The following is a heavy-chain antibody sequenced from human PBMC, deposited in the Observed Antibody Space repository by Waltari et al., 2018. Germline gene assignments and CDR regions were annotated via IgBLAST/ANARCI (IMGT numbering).Heavy chain of an antibody. V-gene: IGHV4-38-2*02. Sequence: QVQLQESGPGLVKPSETLSLTCAVSGYSISSGYYWGWIRQPPGKGLEWIGSIYHSGSTYYNPSLRSRVTISVDTAKNQFSLKRSSVTAADTAVYYCAREVADYSNYFDYYYGMDVWGQGTTVTVSS. CDR3: AREVADYSNYFDYYYGMDV. J-gene: IGHJ6*02. D-gene: IGHD4-4*01. CDR1: GYSISSGYY. CDR2: IYHSGST.